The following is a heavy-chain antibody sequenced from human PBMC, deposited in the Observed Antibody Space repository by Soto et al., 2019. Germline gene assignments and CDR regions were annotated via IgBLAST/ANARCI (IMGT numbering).Heavy chain of an antibody. CDR2: ISIDAVST. CDR1: GFTFSSNA. J-gene: IGHJ5*02. CDR3: AQGGGGAGFDP. V-gene: IGHV3-23*01. Sequence: QLLESGGGLVQPGGSLRLSCAASGFTFSSNAMTWVRQAPGKGLEWVSSISIDAVSTYYADSVKGRFTISRDNSKNTLYLQLNSLRVDDTALYYCAQGGGGAGFDPLGQGTRVTVSS. D-gene: IGHD3-16*01.